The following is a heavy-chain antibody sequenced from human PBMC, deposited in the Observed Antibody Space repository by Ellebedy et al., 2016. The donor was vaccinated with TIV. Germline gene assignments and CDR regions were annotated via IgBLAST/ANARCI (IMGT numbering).Heavy chain of an antibody. Sequence: GESLKISXAASGFTFSSYSMNWVRQAPGKGLEWVSSISSSSSYIYYADSVKGRFTISRDNAKNSLYLQMNSLRAEDTAVYYCARDHRVGQQLVVEIYYYYGMDVWGQGTTVTVSS. V-gene: IGHV3-21*01. CDR1: GFTFSSYS. CDR3: ARDHRVGQQLVVEIYYYYGMDV. D-gene: IGHD6-13*01. CDR2: ISSSSSYI. J-gene: IGHJ6*02.